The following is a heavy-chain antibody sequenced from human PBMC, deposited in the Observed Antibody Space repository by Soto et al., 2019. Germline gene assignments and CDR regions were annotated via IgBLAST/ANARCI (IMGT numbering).Heavy chain of an antibody. V-gene: IGHV1-58*01. Sequence: SVKVSCKASGFTFTSSAVQWVRQARGQRLEGIGWIVVGSGNTNYAQKFQERVTITRDMSTSTAYMELSSLRSEDTAVYYCAGDYGGNPPLIWGQGTMVTVSS. CDR3: AGDYGGNPPLI. D-gene: IGHD4-17*01. CDR2: IVVGSGNT. CDR1: GFTFTSSA. J-gene: IGHJ3*02.